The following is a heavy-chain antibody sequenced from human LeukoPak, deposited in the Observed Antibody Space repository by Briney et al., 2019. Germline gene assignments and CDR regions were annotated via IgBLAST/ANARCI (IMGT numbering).Heavy chain of an antibody. CDR3: ASRALLKYYYYGMDV. J-gene: IGHJ6*02. D-gene: IGHD3-10*01. CDR1: GYTFTSYD. Sequence: GASVKVSCKASGYTFTSYDINWVRQATGQGLEWMGWMNPNSGNTGYAQKFQGRVTMTRNTPISTAYMELSSLRSEDTAVYYCASRALLKYYYYGMDVWGQGTTVTVSS. V-gene: IGHV1-8*01. CDR2: MNPNSGNT.